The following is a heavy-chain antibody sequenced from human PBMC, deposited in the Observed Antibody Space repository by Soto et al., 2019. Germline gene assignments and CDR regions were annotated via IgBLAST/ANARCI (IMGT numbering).Heavy chain of an antibody. J-gene: IGHJ4*02. V-gene: IGHV3-23*01. CDR2: ISGSGGST. CDR3: VKDQTTTSAYSSGWYDGY. Sequence: GGSLRLSCAASGFTFSSYAMSWVRQAPGKGLERVSAISGSGGSTYYADSVKGRFTISRDNPKNTLYLQMNSLRAEDTAVYYCVKDQTTTSAYSSGWYDGYWGQGTLVTVSS. CDR1: GFTFSSYA. D-gene: IGHD6-19*01.